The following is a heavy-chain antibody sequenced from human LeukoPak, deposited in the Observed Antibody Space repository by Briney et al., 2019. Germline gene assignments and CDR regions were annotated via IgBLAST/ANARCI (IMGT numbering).Heavy chain of an antibody. CDR2: MNPNSGGT. CDR3: ARAVSVYYGSSRYLSAYYFDP. CDR1: GYTFTGYY. V-gene: IGHV1-2*06. Sequence: ASVKVSCKASGYTFTGYYMHWVRQAPGQGLEWRGRMNPNSGGTNYAQKFQGRVTMTRDTSISTAYMELSSLRSEDTAVSFTARAVSVYYGSSRYLSAYYFDPWGQGTLVTVSS. D-gene: IGHD3-22*01. J-gene: IGHJ5*02.